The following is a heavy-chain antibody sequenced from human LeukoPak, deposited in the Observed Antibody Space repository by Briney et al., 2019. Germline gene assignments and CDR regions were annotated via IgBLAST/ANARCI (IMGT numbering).Heavy chain of an antibody. J-gene: IGHJ4*02. D-gene: IGHD3-9*01. CDR1: GFTLSSYE. CDR2: ISSSGSTI. Sequence: GGSLRLSCAASGFTLSSYEMNWVRQAPGKGLEWVSYISSSGSTIYYADSVKGRFTISRDNAKNSLYLQMNSLRAEDTAVYYCARDPPYYDILTGYFGYWGQGTLVTVSS. CDR3: ARDPPYYDILTGYFGY. V-gene: IGHV3-48*03.